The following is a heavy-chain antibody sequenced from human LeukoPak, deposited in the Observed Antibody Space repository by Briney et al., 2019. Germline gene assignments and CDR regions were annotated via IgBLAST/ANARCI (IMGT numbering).Heavy chain of an antibody. CDR1: GYTFTGYY. J-gene: IGHJ4*02. D-gene: IGHD6-19*01. CDR2: INPNSGGT. V-gene: IGHV1-2*04. Sequence: GASVKVPCKASGYTFTGYYMHWVRQAPGQGLEWMGWINPNSGGTNYAQKFQGWVTMTRDTSISTAYMELSRLRSDDTAVYYCARGVAVAARYYFDYWGQGTLVTVSS. CDR3: ARGVAVAARYYFDY.